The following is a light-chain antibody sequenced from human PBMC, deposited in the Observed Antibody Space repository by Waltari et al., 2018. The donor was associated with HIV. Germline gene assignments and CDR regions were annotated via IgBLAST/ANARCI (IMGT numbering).Light chain of an antibody. CDR2: EVN. Sequence: HSALTQPASVSGSPGQTVTISCSGTSSDVGGFNYVTWYQQHPGKAPKLMIYEVNNRPSRISSRFSCSKSGNTAYLTISGLQAEDEADYYCSSFSSGNSLEVFGTGTKVTFL. V-gene: IGLV2-14*01. CDR1: SSDVGGFNY. J-gene: IGLJ1*01. CDR3: SSFSSGNSLEV.